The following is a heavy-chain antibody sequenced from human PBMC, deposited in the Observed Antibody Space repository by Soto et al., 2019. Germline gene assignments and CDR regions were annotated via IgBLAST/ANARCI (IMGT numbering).Heavy chain of an antibody. CDR3: ARDIGEVGATG. V-gene: IGHV3-33*01. D-gene: IGHD1-26*01. CDR1: GFTFSSYG. Sequence: QVQLVESGGGVVQPGRSLRLSCAASGFTFSSYGMHWVRQAPGKGLEWVAVIWYDGSNKYYADSVKGRFAISRDNSKNTLYLQMNSLRAEDTAVYYCARDIGEVGATGWGQGTLVTVSS. CDR2: IWYDGSNK. J-gene: IGHJ4*02.